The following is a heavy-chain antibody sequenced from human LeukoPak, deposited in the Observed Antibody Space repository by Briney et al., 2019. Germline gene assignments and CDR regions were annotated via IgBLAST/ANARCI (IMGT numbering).Heavy chain of an antibody. D-gene: IGHD3-10*01. CDR3: ARPGNYYGSGTYHFRYFDY. CDR2: INHSGST. J-gene: IGHJ4*02. CDR1: GGSISSSSYY. V-gene: IGHV4-39*07. Sequence: SETLSLTCTVSGGSISSSSYYWGWIRQPPGKGLEWIGEINHSGSTNYNPSLKSRVTISVDTSKNQFSLKLSSVTAADTAVYYCARPGNYYGSGTYHFRYFDYWGQGTLVTVSS.